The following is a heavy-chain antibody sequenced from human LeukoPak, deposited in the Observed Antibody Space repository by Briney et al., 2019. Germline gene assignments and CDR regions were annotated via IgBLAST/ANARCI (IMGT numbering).Heavy chain of an antibody. J-gene: IGHJ4*02. CDR1: GYTLTELS. CDR2: FDPEDGET. Sequence: ASVKVSCKVSGYTLTELSMHWVRQAPGKGLEWMGGFDPEDGETIYAQEFQGRVTMTEDTSADTAYMELSSLRSEDTAVYYCATGGASKQYYDFWSGYSITPSFDYWGQGTLVTVSS. CDR3: ATGGASKQYYDFWSGYSITPSFDY. D-gene: IGHD3-3*01. V-gene: IGHV1-24*01.